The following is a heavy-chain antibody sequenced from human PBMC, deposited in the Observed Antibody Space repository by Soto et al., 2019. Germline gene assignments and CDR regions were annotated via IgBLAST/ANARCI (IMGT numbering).Heavy chain of an antibody. V-gene: IGHV3-23*01. J-gene: IGHJ4*02. CDR1: GVSFSSYA. CDR3: AKSLSGYSGYTFGY. Sequence: PGGCLRLSCAASGVSFSSYAMSWVRQAPGKGLEWVSAISGSGGSTYYADSVKGRFTISRDNSKNTLYLQMNSLRAEDTAVYYCAKSLSGYSGYTFGYWGQGTLVTVSS. D-gene: IGHD5-12*01. CDR2: ISGSGGST.